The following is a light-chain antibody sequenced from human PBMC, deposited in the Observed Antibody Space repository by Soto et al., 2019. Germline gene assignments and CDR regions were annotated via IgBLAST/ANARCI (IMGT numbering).Light chain of an antibody. Sequence: EIMMTQSPATLSVSPGDRATLSCRASQSITNRYIAWYQQKPGQAPRPLIYDASTRATGIPDRFSGSGSGTDFTLTISRLDPEDFAVYYCQQRSNWPPTFGQGTRLEIK. CDR1: QSITNRY. J-gene: IGKJ5*01. CDR2: DAS. V-gene: IGKV3D-20*02. CDR3: QQRSNWPPT.